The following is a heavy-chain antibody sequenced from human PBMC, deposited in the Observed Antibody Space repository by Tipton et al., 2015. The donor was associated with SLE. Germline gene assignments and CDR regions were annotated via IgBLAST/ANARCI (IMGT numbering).Heavy chain of an antibody. J-gene: IGHJ4*02. V-gene: IGHV3-74*01. CDR1: GFSFSNYW. Sequence: SLRLSCAASGFSFSNYWIHWVRQVPGKGLVWVSHIDSDGGTTSYADSVKGRFTISRDNSRNTLYLQMNSLSAEDTAIYYCVKVGFGWYGPDYWGQGTLVTVSS. CDR2: IDSDGGTT. D-gene: IGHD6-19*01. CDR3: VKVGFGWYGPDY.